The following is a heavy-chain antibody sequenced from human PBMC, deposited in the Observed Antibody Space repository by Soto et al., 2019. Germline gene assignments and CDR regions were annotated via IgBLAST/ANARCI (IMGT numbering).Heavy chain of an antibody. Sequence: QVQLVESGGGVVQPGRSLRLSCAASGFTFSSYGMHWVRQAPGKGLEWVAVISYDGSNKYYADSVKGRFTISRDNSKTTLYLQMNSLRAEDTAVYYCVKGGYYDSSGYYYEVDYWGQGTLVTVSS. CDR3: VKGGYYDSSGYYYEVDY. CDR1: GFTFSSYG. CDR2: ISYDGSNK. J-gene: IGHJ4*02. D-gene: IGHD3-22*01. V-gene: IGHV3-30*18.